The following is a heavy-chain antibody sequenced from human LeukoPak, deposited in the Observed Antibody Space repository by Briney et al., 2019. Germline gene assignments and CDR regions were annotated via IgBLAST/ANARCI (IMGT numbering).Heavy chain of an antibody. J-gene: IGHJ6*04. V-gene: IGHV3-33*01. CDR3: ARDFALAAVGTVAYYYGMDV. CDR1: GFTFSSYG. D-gene: IGHD6-13*01. CDR2: IWYDGSNK. Sequence: GGSLRLSCAASGFTFSSYGMHWVRQAPGKGLEWVAVIWYDGSNKYYADSVKGRFTISRDNSKNTLYLQMNSLRAEDTAVYYCARDFALAAVGTVAYYYGMDVWGKGTTVTVSS.